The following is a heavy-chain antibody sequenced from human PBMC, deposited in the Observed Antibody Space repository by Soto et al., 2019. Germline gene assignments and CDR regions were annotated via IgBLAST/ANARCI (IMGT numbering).Heavy chain of an antibody. Sequence: GGSLRLSCAASGFTFSNYAMSWVRQAPGKGLEWVSILGGGGGATYSTDSVKGRFTISRDNSKNTLYLQMSSLRAEDTAVYFCAKSGGLLYSNERYFDYWGQGTLVTVSS. CDR2: LGGGGGAT. J-gene: IGHJ4*02. V-gene: IGHV3-23*01. D-gene: IGHD6-13*01. CDR3: AKSGGLLYSNERYFDY. CDR1: GFTFSNYA.